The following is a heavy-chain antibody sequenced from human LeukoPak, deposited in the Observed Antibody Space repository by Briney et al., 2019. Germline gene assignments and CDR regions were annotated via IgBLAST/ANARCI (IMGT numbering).Heavy chain of an antibody. CDR3: ARGSSGYYYGEFDY. D-gene: IGHD3-22*01. V-gene: IGHV4-4*07. CDR1: GGSISSYY. J-gene: IGHJ4*02. CDR2: IYTSGST. Sequence: SETLSLTCTVSGGSISSYYWSWIRQPAGKGLEWIGRIYTSGSTNYNPSLKSRVTISVDTSKNQFSLKLSSVTAADTAVYYCARGSSGYYYGEFDYWGQGTLVTVSS.